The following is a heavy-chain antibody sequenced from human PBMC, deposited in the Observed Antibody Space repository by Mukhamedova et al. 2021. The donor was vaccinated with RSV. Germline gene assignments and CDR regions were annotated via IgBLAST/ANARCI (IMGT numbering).Heavy chain of an antibody. CDR3: ARSKRTRTLIVGATRPLDAFDI. CDR2: SYI. D-gene: IGHD1-26*01. V-gene: IGHV3-21*01. Sequence: SYIYYADSVKGRFTISRDNAKNSLYLQMNSLRAEDTAVYYCARSKRTRTLIVGATRPLDAFDIWGQGTMVTVSS. J-gene: IGHJ3*02.